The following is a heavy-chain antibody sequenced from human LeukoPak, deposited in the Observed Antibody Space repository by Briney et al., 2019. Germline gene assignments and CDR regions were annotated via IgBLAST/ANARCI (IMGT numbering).Heavy chain of an antibody. J-gene: IGHJ5*02. D-gene: IGHD6-13*01. CDR2: IIPIFGTA. CDR3: ARENRFSSTDWFDP. Sequence: SVKVSCTASGGTFSSYAIISLRQAPGQELEWMEGIIPIFGTANYAQKSQGRVTITPAESTSTASMELSSLRSEDTPVYYCARENRFSSTDWFDPWGQGTLVTVSS. V-gene: IGHV1-69*01. CDR1: GGTFSSYA.